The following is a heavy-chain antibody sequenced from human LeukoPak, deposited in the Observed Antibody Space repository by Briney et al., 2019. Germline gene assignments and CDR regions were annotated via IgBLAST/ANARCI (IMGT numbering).Heavy chain of an antibody. V-gene: IGHV4-30-4*08. D-gene: IGHD3-16*01. CDR1: GGSISSGDYY. Sequence: SETLYLTCTVSGGSISSGDYYWSWIRQPPGKGLEWIGYIYYSGSSFYNPSLKSRLTISVDTSKNHFSLNLSSVTAADTAVYYCARRNDPYYFDYWGQGTLVTVSS. CDR2: IYYSGSS. J-gene: IGHJ4*02. CDR3: ARRNDPYYFDY.